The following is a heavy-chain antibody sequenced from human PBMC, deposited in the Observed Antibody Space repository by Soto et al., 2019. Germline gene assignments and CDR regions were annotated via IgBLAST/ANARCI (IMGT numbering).Heavy chain of an antibody. V-gene: IGHV1-18*01. J-gene: IGHJ4*02. D-gene: IGHD3-10*01. CDR2: ISAYNGNT. Sequence: QVQLVQSGAEVKKPGASVKVSCKASGYTFISYGINWVRQAPGQGLEWMGWISAYNGNTNYAQKLQGRVTMTTDTSPGTGYKELRNLKSGDPAGYYCGKNKGDGSGSYYGYWGQGTLVTVSS. CDR1: GYTFISYG. CDR3: GKNKGDGSGSYYGY.